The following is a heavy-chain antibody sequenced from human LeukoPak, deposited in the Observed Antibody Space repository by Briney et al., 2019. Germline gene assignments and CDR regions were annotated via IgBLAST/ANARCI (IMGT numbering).Heavy chain of an antibody. CDR2: IYSGGST. D-gene: IGHD6-13*01. CDR1: GFTVSSNY. J-gene: IGHJ3*02. V-gene: IGHV3-66*04. Sequence: GGSLRLSCAASGFTVSSNYMSWVRQAPGKGLEWVSVIYSGGSTYYADSVKGRFTISRDNSKNTLYLQMNSLRAEDTAVYYCARHYSSDAFDIWGQGTVVTVSS. CDR3: ARHYSSDAFDI.